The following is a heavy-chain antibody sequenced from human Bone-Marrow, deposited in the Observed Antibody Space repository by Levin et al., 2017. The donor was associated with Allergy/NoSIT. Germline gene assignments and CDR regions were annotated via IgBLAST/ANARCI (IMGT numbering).Heavy chain of an antibody. J-gene: IGHJ6*02. V-gene: IGHV4-4*07. CDR1: GGFISTYY. Sequence: ESLKISCTVSGGFISTYYWTWVRQPAGQGLEWIGRIFSSGNTNYNPSLKSRVTMSVDTSKNQFSLKLNSLTAADTAVYYCARDRIGTYYYGLDVWGQGTTVTVSS. CDR2: IFSSGNT. CDR3: ARDRIGTYYYGLDV. D-gene: IGHD1-26*01.